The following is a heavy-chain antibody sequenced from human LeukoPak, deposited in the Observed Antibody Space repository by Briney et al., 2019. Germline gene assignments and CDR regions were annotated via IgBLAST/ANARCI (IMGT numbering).Heavy chain of an antibody. V-gene: IGHV4-61*02. D-gene: IGHD7-27*01. CDR2: IYTSGST. Sequence: KSSETLSLTCTVSGGSISSGSYYWSWIRQPAGKGLEWIGRIYTSGSTNYNPSLKSRVTISVDTSKNQFSLKLSSVTAADTAVYYCARGLWGGDIDYWGQGTLVTVSS. CDR3: ARGLWGGDIDY. CDR1: GGSISSGSYY. J-gene: IGHJ4*02.